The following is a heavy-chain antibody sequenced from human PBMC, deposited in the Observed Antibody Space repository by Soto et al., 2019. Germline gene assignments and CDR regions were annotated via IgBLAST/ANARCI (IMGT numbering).Heavy chain of an antibody. V-gene: IGHV5-51*01. CDR3: ARRSPGSLGAIDV. D-gene: IGHD3-16*01. J-gene: IGHJ6*02. CDR1: GYSFTNYW. CDR2: IYPGDSDT. Sequence: GESLKISCKASGYSFTNYWIVWVRQMPGKGLEWMGIIYPGDSDTRYSPSFEGQVTISADNSITTAYLHWSSLKASDTAMYYCARRSPGSLGAIDVWGRGTTVTVSS.